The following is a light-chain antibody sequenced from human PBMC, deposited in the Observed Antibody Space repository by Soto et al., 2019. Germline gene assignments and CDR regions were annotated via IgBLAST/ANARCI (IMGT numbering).Light chain of an antibody. J-gene: IGKJ5*01. CDR3: QQRSNWPST. CDR1: QSVSSY. V-gene: IGKV3-11*01. CDR2: DAS. Sequence: EIVLTQSPATLSLSPGERATLSCRASQSVSSYLAWYQQKPGQAPSLLIYDASNRATGIPARFSGSGSGTDFTLTISSLEPEDFAVYYCQQRSNWPSTFGQGTRVEI.